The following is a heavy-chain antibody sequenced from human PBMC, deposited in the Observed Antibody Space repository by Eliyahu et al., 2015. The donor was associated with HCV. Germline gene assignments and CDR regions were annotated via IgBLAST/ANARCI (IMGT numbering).Heavy chain of an antibody. V-gene: IGHV1-69*01. J-gene: IGHJ4*02. CDR2: VIPIFGTA. D-gene: IGHD3-22*01. CDR3: ARDLGYYDSSDEGCYFDY. CDR1: GGTFSSYA. Sequence: QVQLVQSGAEVKKPGSSVKVSCKASGGTFSSYAISWVRQAPGQGLEWVGGVIPIFGTANYAQKFQGRVTITADESTSTAYMELSSLRSEDTAVYYCARDLGYYDSSDEGCYFDYWGQGTLVTVSS.